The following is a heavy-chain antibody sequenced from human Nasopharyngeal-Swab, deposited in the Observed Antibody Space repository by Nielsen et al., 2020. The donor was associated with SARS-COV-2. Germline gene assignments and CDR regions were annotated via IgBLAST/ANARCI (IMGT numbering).Heavy chain of an antibody. V-gene: IGHV4-4*07. CDR2: IYTSGST. Sequence: SETLSLTCTVSGGSISSYYWSWIRQPAGKGLEWIGRIYTSGSTNYNPSLKSRVTMSVDTSKNQFSLKLSSVTAADTAVYYCARSPYYYDSSGHQYYFDYWGQGTLVTVSS. CDR1: GGSISSYY. CDR3: ARSPYYYDSSGHQYYFDY. J-gene: IGHJ4*02. D-gene: IGHD3-22*01.